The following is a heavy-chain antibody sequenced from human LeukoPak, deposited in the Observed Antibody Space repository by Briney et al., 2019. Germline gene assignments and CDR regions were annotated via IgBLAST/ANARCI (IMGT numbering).Heavy chain of an antibody. V-gene: IGHV1-8*03. CDR2: MNPNSGNT. Sequence: ASVKVSCKASGYTFTSYDINWVRQATGQGLEWMGWMNPNSGNTGYAQKFQGRVTITRNTSISTAYMELSSLRSDDTAVYYCARVPDPVLRFLEWLPQNYYYYYYMDVWGKGTTVTVSS. CDR1: GYTFTSYD. CDR3: ARVPDPVLRFLEWLPQNYYYYYYMDV. D-gene: IGHD3-3*01. J-gene: IGHJ6*03.